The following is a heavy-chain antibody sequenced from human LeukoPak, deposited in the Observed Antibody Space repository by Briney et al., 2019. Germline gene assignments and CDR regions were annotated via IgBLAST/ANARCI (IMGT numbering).Heavy chain of an antibody. D-gene: IGHD6-19*01. CDR3: ARDCGSSSGWPGLKVGMDV. V-gene: IGHV1-2*02. CDR2: INPNSGGT. CDR1: GYTFTGYY. Sequence: GASVKVSCKASGYTFTGYYMHWVRQAPGQGLEWVGWINPNSGGTNYAQKFQGRVTMTRDTSISTAYMELSRLRSDDTAVYYCARDCGSSSGWPGLKVGMDVWGQGTTVTVPS. J-gene: IGHJ6*02.